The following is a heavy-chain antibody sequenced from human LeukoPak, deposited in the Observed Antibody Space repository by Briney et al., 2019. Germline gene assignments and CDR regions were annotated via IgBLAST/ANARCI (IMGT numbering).Heavy chain of an antibody. J-gene: IGHJ4*02. CDR3: ARASAAGTNFDY. CDR1: GFTFSSYD. D-gene: IGHD6-13*01. Sequence: PGGSLRLSCATSGFTFSSYDMNWVRQAPGKGLEWVSYISGSGSTIYYADSVKGRFTISRDNAKNSLYLQMNSLRAEDTAVYYCARASAAGTNFDYWGQGTLVTVSS. V-gene: IGHV3-48*03. CDR2: ISGSGSTI.